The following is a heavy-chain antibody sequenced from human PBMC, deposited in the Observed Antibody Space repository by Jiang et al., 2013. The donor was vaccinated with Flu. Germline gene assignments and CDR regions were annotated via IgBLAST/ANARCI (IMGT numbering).Heavy chain of an antibody. J-gene: IGHJ3*02. Sequence: KPTQTLTLTCTVSGFSLTNGNGRVGVSWIRQPPGKALEWLALIDWVDDKYYSTSLRTRLTVSKDTSTNQVVLTMTNMDPVDTATYYCARIYYYDTDGFDIWGQGTMVTVSS. D-gene: IGHD3-22*01. CDR2: IDWVDDK. CDR3: ARIYYYDTDGFDI. CDR1: GFSLTNGNGRVG. V-gene: IGHV2-70*01.